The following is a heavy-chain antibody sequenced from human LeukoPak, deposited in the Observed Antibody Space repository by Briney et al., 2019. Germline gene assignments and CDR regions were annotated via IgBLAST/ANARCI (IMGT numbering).Heavy chain of an antibody. D-gene: IGHD4-23*01. Sequence: GASVKVSCKASGYTFTSYGISWVRQAPGQGLEWMGRISAYNGNTNYAQKLQGRVTMTTDTSTSTAYMELRSLRSDDTAVYYCARDLYYGGGYPDAFDIWGQGTMVTVSS. V-gene: IGHV1-18*01. J-gene: IGHJ3*02. CDR2: ISAYNGNT. CDR3: ARDLYYGGGYPDAFDI. CDR1: GYTFTSYG.